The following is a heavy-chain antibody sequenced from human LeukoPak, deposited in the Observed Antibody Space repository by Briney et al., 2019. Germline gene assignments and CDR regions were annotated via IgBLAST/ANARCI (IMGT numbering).Heavy chain of an antibody. CDR1: GGTFSSYA. CDR2: IIPIFGTA. V-gene: IGHV1-69*13. CDR3: ARRSPLLWFGELSNPPYYYGMDV. D-gene: IGHD3-10*01. Sequence: ASVKVSCKAPGGTFSSYAISWVRQAPGQGLEWMGGIIPIFGTANYAQKFQGRVTITADESTSTAYMELSSLRPEDTAVYYCARRSPLLWFGELSNPPYYYGMDVWGQGTTVTVSS. J-gene: IGHJ6*02.